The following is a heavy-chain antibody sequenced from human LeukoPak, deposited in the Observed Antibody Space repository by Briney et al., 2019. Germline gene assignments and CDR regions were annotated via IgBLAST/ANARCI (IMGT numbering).Heavy chain of an antibody. Sequence: QPGGSLRLSCAASGFTVSSDYLSWVRQAPGKGLEWVSVIFSGASTYYADSVKGRFTISRDNSKNTLYLHMNSLSAEDTAAYYCARDRAYYDFWSGYPQPDAAFDIWGQGTMVTVSS. V-gene: IGHV3-66*01. CDR2: IFSGAST. CDR3: ARDRAYYDFWSGYPQPDAAFDI. CDR1: GFTVSSDY. J-gene: IGHJ3*02. D-gene: IGHD3-3*01.